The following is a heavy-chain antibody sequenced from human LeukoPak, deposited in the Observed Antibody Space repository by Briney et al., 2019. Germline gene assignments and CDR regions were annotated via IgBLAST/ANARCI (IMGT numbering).Heavy chain of an antibody. CDR1: GGSISSYY. CDR2: IYYSGST. J-gene: IGHJ4*02. Sequence: SETLSLTCTVSGGSISSYYWSWIRQPPGKGLERIGYIYYSGSTNYNPSLKSRVTISVDTSKNQFSLKLSSVTAADTAVYYCARVNYDSSGYYYDLYYFDYWGQGTLVTVSS. CDR3: ARVNYDSSGYYYDLYYFDY. V-gene: IGHV4-59*01. D-gene: IGHD3-22*01.